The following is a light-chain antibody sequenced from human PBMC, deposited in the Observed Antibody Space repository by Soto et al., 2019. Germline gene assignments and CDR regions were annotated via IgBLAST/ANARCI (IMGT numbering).Light chain of an antibody. Sequence: EIVMTQSPATLSVSPGERATLSCRASQSVSSNLAWYQQKPGQAPRLLIYGASTRATGIPARFSGSGSGTEFTLTISGLQSEDFAVYYCQQYNNWPPLTFGGGTRWIS. J-gene: IGKJ4*01. CDR3: QQYNNWPPLT. CDR2: GAS. CDR1: QSVSSN. V-gene: IGKV3-15*01.